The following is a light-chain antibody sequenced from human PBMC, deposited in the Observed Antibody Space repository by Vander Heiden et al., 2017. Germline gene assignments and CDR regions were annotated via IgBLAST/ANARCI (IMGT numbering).Light chain of an antibody. Sequence: ILLSPPPPTLSLSPWETASPSCRASQSISSCLAWYQQKPGQAPRLLIYEASSRATGIPARFSGSGSGTDFTLTISSLEPEDFAVDYCQQRSNWPLTFGGGTKVEIK. CDR2: EAS. J-gene: IGKJ4*01. CDR3: QQRSNWPLT. V-gene: IGKV3-11*01. CDR1: QSISSC.